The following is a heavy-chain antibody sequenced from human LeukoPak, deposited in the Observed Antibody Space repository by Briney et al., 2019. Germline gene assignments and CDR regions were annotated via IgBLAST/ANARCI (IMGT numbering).Heavy chain of an antibody. CDR1: GFTFSSYA. D-gene: IGHD5-24*01. CDR2: ISGSGGST. CDR3: AKAPYPPKMATKVGFYYYGMDV. J-gene: IGHJ6*02. V-gene: IGHV3-23*01. Sequence: GGSLRLSCAASGFTFSSYAMSWVRQAPGKGLEWVSAISGSGGSTYYADSVKGRFTISRDNSKNTLYLQMNSLRAEDTAVYYCAKAPYPPKMATKVGFYYYGMDVWGQGTTVTVPS.